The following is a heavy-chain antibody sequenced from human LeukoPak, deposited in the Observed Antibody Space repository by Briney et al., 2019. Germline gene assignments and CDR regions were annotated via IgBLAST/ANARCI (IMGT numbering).Heavy chain of an antibody. CDR2: ISYDGSSK. Sequence: GGSLRLSCAASGFTFSSYAMHWVRQAPGKGLEWVAVISYDGSSKYYADSVKGRFTISRDNSKNTLYLQMNSLRAEDTAVYYCARDKGPGAYYYDSSGYYSPWYYLDYWGQGTLVTVSS. V-gene: IGHV3-30-3*01. D-gene: IGHD3-22*01. CDR1: GFTFSSYA. J-gene: IGHJ4*02. CDR3: ARDKGPGAYYYDSSGYYSPWYYLDY.